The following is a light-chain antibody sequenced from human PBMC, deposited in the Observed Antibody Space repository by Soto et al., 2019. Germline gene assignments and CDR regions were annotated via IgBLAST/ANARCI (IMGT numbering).Light chain of an antibody. V-gene: IGLV1-47*01. CDR2: RNN. J-gene: IGLJ3*02. CDR3: AAWDDSLSGQAV. CDR1: SSNIGSNY. Sequence: QSVLTQPPSASGTPGQRVTISCSGSSSNIGSNYVYWYQQLPGTAPKLLIDRNNQRPSGVPDRFSGSKSGTSASLAISGLRSEDEADYYCAAWDDSLSGQAVFGGGTKLTV.